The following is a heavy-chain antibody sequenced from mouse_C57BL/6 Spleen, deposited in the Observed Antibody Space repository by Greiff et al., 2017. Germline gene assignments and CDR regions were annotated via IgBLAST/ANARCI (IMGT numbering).Heavy chain of an antibody. Sequence: VQLQQSGPELVKPGASVKISCKASGYAFSSSWMNWVKQRPGKGLEWIGRIYPGDGDTNYNGKFKGKATLTADKSSSTAYMQRSSLTSEDSAVYFCARELGNSLDYWGQGTSVTVSS. J-gene: IGHJ4*01. CDR1: GYAFSSSW. CDR2: IYPGDGDT. CDR3: ARELGNSLDY. V-gene: IGHV1-82*01. D-gene: IGHD2-1*01.